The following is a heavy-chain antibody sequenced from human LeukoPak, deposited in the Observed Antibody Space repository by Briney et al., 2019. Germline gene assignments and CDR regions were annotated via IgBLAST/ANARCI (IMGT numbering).Heavy chain of an antibody. Sequence: GGSLRLSCAASGFTFSSYAMSWVRQAPGKGLEWVSAISGSGGSTYYADSVKGRFTISRDNSKNTLYLQMNSLRAEDTAVYYCAKGGYYYDSSGYYFPSGGQGTLVTVSS. CDR2: ISGSGGST. CDR3: AKGGYYYDSSGYYFPS. D-gene: IGHD3-22*01. CDR1: GFTFSSYA. V-gene: IGHV3-23*01. J-gene: IGHJ4*02.